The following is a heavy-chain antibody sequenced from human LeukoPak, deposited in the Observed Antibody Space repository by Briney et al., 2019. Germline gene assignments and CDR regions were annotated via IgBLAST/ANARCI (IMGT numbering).Heavy chain of an antibody. J-gene: IGHJ4*02. Sequence: SETLSLTCTVSGGSISSYYWSWIRQPAGKGLEWIGRIYTSGSTNYNPSLKSRVTISVDTSKNQFSLKLSSVTAADTAVYYCARSSIAARSSSFLPHFDYWGQGTLVTVSS. D-gene: IGHD6-6*01. CDR2: IYTSGST. CDR1: GGSISSYY. CDR3: ARSSIAARSSSFLPHFDY. V-gene: IGHV4-4*07.